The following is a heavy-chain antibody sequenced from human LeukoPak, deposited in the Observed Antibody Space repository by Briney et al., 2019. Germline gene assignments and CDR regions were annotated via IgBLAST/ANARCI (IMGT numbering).Heavy chain of an antibody. CDR3: ARSSGYDSPLYY. D-gene: IGHD5-12*01. Sequence: GGSLRLSCAASGFTFSSYSMNWVRQAPGKGLEWVSSISSSSSYIYYADSVKGRFTISRDNAKNSLYLQMNSLRAEDTAVCYCARSSGYDSPLYYWGQGTLVTVSS. V-gene: IGHV3-21*01. J-gene: IGHJ4*02. CDR2: ISSSSSYI. CDR1: GFTFSSYS.